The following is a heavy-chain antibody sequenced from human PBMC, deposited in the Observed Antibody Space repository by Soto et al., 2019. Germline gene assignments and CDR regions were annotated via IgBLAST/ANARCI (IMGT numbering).Heavy chain of an antibody. V-gene: IGHV4-4*02. J-gene: IGHJ6*03. D-gene: IGHD1-26*01. CDR1: GGSISSSNW. Sequence: SETLSLTCAVSGGSISSSNWWSWVRQPPGKGLEWIGEIYHSGSTNYNPSLKSRVTISVDKSKNQFSLKLSSVTAADTAVYYCAREQVGATFDYYYYMDVWGKGTTVTVSS. CDR2: IYHSGST. CDR3: AREQVGATFDYYYYMDV.